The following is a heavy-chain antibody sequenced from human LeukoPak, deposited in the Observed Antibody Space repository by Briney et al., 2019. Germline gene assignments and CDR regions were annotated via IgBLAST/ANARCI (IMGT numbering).Heavy chain of an antibody. J-gene: IGHJ3*02. CDR2: IYYSGST. CDR3: ARLYYDFWSGYLTAPRDHDAFDI. Sequence: SETLSLTCTVSGGSISSSSYYWGWIRQPPGKGLEWIGSIYYSGSTYYNPSLKSRVTISVDTSKNQFSLKLSSVTAADTAVYYCARLYYDFWSGYLTAPRDHDAFDIWGQGTMVTVSS. CDR1: GGSISSSSYY. D-gene: IGHD3-3*01. V-gene: IGHV4-39*01.